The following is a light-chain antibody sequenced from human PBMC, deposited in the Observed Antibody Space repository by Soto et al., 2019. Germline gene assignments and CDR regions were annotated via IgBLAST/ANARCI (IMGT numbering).Light chain of an antibody. CDR1: QRINPW. J-gene: IGKJ1*01. Sequence: DIQMTQSPSTVSASVGDRVTITCRASQRINPWLAWHQQKPGKAPKVLIYKTSDLENGVTSRFSGSGSGTEYTLTITNLQPDNFATYYCQQYYNRESFGQGTKVEV. CDR3: QQYYNRES. V-gene: IGKV1-5*03. CDR2: KTS.